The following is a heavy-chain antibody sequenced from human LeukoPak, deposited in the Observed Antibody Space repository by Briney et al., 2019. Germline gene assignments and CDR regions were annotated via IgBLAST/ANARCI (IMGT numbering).Heavy chain of an antibody. CDR1: GGSISSGGYS. CDR3: ARARYCSGGSCSYFDY. Sequence: SQTLSLTCAVSGGSISSGGYSWSWIRQPPGKGLEWIGYIYHSGSTYYSPSLKSRVTISVDRSKNQFSLKLSSVTAADTAVYYCARARYCSGGSCSYFDYWGQGTLVTVSS. V-gene: IGHV4-30-2*01. J-gene: IGHJ4*02. CDR2: IYHSGST. D-gene: IGHD2-15*01.